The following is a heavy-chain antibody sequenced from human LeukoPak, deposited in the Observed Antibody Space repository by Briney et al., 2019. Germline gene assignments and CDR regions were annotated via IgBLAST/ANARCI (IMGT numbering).Heavy chain of an antibody. CDR3: AKKPAGFDP. D-gene: IGHD1-14*01. V-gene: IGHV3-23*01. J-gene: IGHJ5*02. Sequence: PGRSLRLSCAASGFTFSSDAMTWVRQAPGKGLEWVSSIDGSGGFTYYADSVKGRFTISRDNSKNTLYLQMNSLRAEDTAIYYCAKKPAGFDPWGQGTLVTVSS. CDR1: GFTFSSDA. CDR2: IDGSGGFT.